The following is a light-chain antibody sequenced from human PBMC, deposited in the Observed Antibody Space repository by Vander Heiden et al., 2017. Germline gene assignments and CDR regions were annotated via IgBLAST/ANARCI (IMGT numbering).Light chain of an antibody. CDR2: GNF. V-gene: IGLV1-40*01. CDR3: QSYDNSLKSVV. J-gene: IGLJ2*01. CDR1: SSNIGAGLD. Sequence: QSVLTQPPSVSGAPGQRVTISCTGSSSNIGAGLDIHWYRHLPGTAPKLLIYGNFKRPSGVPDRFSGSKSGTSASLAVTGLQAEDEADYHCQSYDNSLKSVVFGGGTKLTVL.